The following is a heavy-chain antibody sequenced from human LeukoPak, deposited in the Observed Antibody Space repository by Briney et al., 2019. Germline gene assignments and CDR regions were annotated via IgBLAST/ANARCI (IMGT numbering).Heavy chain of an antibody. CDR3: ARDETLRYFDWSSTSRYYFDY. CDR1: GGTFSSYT. J-gene: IGHJ4*02. V-gene: IGHV1-2*02. Sequence: ASVKVSCKASGGTFSSYTVSRVRQAPGQGLEWMGWINPNSGGTNYAQKFQGRVTMTRDTSISTAYMELSRLRSDDTAVYYCARDETLRYFDWSSTSRYYFDYWGQGTLVTVSS. D-gene: IGHD3-9*01. CDR2: INPNSGGT.